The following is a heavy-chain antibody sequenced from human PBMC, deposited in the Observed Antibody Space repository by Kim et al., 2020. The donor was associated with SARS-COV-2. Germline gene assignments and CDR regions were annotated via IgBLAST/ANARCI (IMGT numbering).Heavy chain of an antibody. J-gene: IGHJ3*02. CDR2: IKEDGSET. D-gene: IGHD5-12*01. CDR1: GFTFGSCW. V-gene: IGHV3-7*03. Sequence: GGSLRLSCAASGFTFGSCWMSWVRQAPGKGLEWVAHIKEDGSETYYVDSVKGRFAISRDNAKNSLFLQMNSLRAEDTAMYYCARDGDSGNDLAFDILGQGTLVTVSS. CDR3: ARDGDSGNDLAFDI.